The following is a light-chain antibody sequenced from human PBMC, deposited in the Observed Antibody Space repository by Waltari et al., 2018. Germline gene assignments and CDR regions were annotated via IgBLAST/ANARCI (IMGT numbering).Light chain of an antibody. CDR1: QSISNY. J-gene: IGKJ2*04. Sequence: DIQATQSPSSLSASIGARVTITCRASQSISNYLNWYQQRPGKAPKLLIYGASTLQSGVSSRFSGSGSGTDFTLTINNLQPEDFATYYCQQTYGSPCSFGQGTKLEMK. CDR3: QQTYGSPCS. CDR2: GAS. V-gene: IGKV1-39*01.